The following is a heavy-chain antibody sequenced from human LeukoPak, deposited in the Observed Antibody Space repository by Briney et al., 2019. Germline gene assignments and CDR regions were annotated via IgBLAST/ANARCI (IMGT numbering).Heavy chain of an antibody. CDR2: IRYDGSNK. V-gene: IGHV3-30*02. Sequence: SGGSLRLSCAASGFAFSSYSMHWVRQAPGKGLEWVAFIRYDGSNKYYADSVKGRFTISRDNSKNTLYLQMKSLRAEDTAVYYCAFARGSGWSFDYWGQGTLVTVSS. J-gene: IGHJ4*02. CDR1: GFAFSSYS. CDR3: AFARGSGWSFDY. D-gene: IGHD6-19*01.